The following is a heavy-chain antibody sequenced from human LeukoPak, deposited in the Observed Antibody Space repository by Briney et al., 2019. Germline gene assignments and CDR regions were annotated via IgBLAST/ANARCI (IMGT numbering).Heavy chain of an antibody. Sequence: AGGSLRLSCAASGSTSTIFGLNWVRQAPGKVPEWVSYIDARSGITYYADSVQGRFTISRDNAQESVFLQMNSLRADDTAVYYCARTYDFGRGPPGDAFDNWGPGTLVTVSS. V-gene: IGHV3-48*01. J-gene: IGHJ3*02. CDR1: GSTSTIFG. CDR3: ARTYDFGRGPPGDAFDN. CDR2: IDARSGIT. D-gene: IGHD3-3*01.